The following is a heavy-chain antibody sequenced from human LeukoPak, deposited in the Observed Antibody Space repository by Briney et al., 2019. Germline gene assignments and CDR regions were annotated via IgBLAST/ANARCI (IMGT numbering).Heavy chain of an antibody. CDR2: ISDSGGRT. J-gene: IGHJ4*02. CDR3: ARTYCIGSSCPGVFEY. Sequence: GGSLRLSCAASGFTFSSYWMHWVRHAPGKGLEWVSVISDSGGRTYSAASVKGRFTISRDNSKDTLYLQMNSLRAEDTAVYYCARTYCIGSSCPGVFEYWGQGTLVTVSS. D-gene: IGHD2-15*01. CDR1: GFTFSSYW. V-gene: IGHV3-23*01.